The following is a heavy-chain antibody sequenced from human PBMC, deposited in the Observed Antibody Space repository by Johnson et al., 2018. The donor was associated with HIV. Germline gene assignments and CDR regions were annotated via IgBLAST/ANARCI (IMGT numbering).Heavy chain of an antibody. D-gene: IGHD6-6*01. CDR3: ATLEYSSSPGGYGAFDI. Sequence: QVQLVESGGGVVQPGRSLRLSCAASGFTFSSYGMHWVRQAPGKGLEWVAVIWYDGSNKYYGDSVKGRFTISRDNFKNTLYLQMNSLRAEDTAGYYCATLEYSSSPGGYGAFDIWGQGTMVTVSS. J-gene: IGHJ3*02. V-gene: IGHV3-33*01. CDR2: IWYDGSNK. CDR1: GFTFSSYG.